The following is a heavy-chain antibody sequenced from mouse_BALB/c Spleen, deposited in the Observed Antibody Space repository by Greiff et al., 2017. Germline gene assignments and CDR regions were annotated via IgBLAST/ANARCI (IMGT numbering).Heavy chain of an antibody. J-gene: IGHJ1*01. V-gene: IGHV2-9*02. CDR1: GFSLTSYG. CDR2: IWAGGST. CDR3: ARYGNYGGYFDV. D-gene: IGHD2-1*01. Sequence: VQLQESGPGLVAPSQSLSITCTVSGFSLTSYGVHWVRQPPGKGLEWLGVIWAGGSTNYNSALMSRLSISKDNSKSQVFLKMNSLQTDDTAMYYCARYGNYGGYFDVWGAGTTVTVSS.